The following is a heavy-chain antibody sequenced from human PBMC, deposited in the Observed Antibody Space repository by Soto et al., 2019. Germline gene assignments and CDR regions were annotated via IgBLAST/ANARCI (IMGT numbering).Heavy chain of an antibody. V-gene: IGHV3-11*01. J-gene: IGHJ6*02. CDR2: ISSSGTTI. Sequence: GGSLRLSCEASRFRFSDYYMSWFRQAPGKGLEWVSFISSSGTTIYYADSVKGRFTISRDNAKNSLFLQMNSLRVEDTAVYYCASSEGNYYYYGMDVWGQGTTVTVSS. CDR1: RFRFSDYY. CDR3: ASSEGNYYYYGMDV.